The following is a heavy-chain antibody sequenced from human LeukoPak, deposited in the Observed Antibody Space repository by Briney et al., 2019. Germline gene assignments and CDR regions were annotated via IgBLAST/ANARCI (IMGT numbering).Heavy chain of an antibody. Sequence: SETLSLTCAVYGGSFSGYYWSWIRQPPGKGLEWIGEIYHSGSTNYNPSLKSRVTISVDTSENQFSLKLSSVIAADTAVYYCARGYDFWSGYFHDAFDIWGQGTMVTVSS. J-gene: IGHJ3*02. V-gene: IGHV4-34*01. CDR1: GGSFSGYY. D-gene: IGHD3-3*01. CDR2: IYHSGST. CDR3: ARGYDFWSGYFHDAFDI.